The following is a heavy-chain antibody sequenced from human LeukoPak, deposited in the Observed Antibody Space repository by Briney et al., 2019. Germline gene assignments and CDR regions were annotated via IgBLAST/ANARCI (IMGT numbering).Heavy chain of an antibody. CDR1: GNSFIRYW. CDR2: IYPGDSDT. J-gene: IGHJ4*02. D-gene: IGHD5-18*01. Sequence: GESLKISCKGSGNSFIRYWIGWVRQMPGKGLEWMGIIYPGDSDTRYSPSFQGQVTISADKSISTAYLQWSSLKASDTALYYCARREDVRGYSYGYSYYWGQGTLVTVSS. V-gene: IGHV5-51*01. CDR3: ARREDVRGYSYGYSYY.